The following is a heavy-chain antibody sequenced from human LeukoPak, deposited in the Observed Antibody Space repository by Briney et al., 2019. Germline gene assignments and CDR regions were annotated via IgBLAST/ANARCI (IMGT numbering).Heavy chain of an antibody. D-gene: IGHD1-14*01. J-gene: IGHJ4*02. CDR3: ASRTGY. Sequence: PGTSLRLSCAASGFTFSSYGMNWVRQAPGKGLEWVAVIWDDGSKKYYADSVKGRFTISRDNSKNTLYLQMNSLRGEDTAVYYCASRTGYWGQGTLVIVSS. CDR2: IWDDGSKK. V-gene: IGHV3-33*01. CDR1: GFTFSSYG.